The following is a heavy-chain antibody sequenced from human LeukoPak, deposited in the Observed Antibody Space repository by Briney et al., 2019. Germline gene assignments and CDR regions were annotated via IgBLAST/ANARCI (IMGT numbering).Heavy chain of an antibody. Sequence: PGGSLRLSCAASGYTVSSNYMSCVRQAPGKGLEWVSVIYSGGSTYYADSVKGRFTISRDNSKNTLYLQMNSLRAEDTAVYYCARSVSITMIVAYWGQGTLVTVSS. D-gene: IGHD3-22*01. J-gene: IGHJ4*02. CDR2: IYSGGST. V-gene: IGHV3-66*01. CDR1: GYTVSSNY. CDR3: ARSVSITMIVAY.